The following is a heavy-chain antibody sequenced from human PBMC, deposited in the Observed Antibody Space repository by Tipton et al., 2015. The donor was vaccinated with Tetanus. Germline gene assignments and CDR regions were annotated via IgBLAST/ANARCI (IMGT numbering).Heavy chain of an antibody. V-gene: IGHV4-39*01. CDR1: DESISSSSYY. J-gene: IGHJ4*02. Sequence: TLSLTCTVSDESISSSSYYWGWIRHHPGRGLEWIASISNSGTSYNNPSFRSRVTISVDTSKNQFSLKLNSVTAADTAVYYCVRANYDYPKKGPFDFWGQGTLVIVSS. D-gene: IGHD3-3*01. CDR2: ISNSGTS. CDR3: VRANYDYPKKGPFDF.